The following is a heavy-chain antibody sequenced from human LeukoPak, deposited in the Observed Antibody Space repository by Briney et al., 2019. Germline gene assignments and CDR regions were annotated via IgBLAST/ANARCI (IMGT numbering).Heavy chain of an antibody. CDR1: GFTLSNYW. CDR3: VTDKDWYFDQ. V-gene: IGHV3-33*08. J-gene: IGHJ4*02. CDR2: DGTNT. Sequence: PGGSLKLSCAASGFTLSNYWMHWVRQAPGKGLEWVAIDGTNTYYADSVKGRFTISRDSSKNTLYLQMNSLSGEDTAVYYCVTDKDWYFDQWGQGTLVTVSS. D-gene: IGHD3/OR15-3a*01.